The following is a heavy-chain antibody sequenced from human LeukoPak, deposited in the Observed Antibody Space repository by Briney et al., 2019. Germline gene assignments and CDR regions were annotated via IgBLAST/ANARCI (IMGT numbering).Heavy chain of an antibody. Sequence: GGSLRLSCAASGFTFHRYAMSWVRQAPGRGLEWASAISGSGDTTYYADTVKGRFTISRDNSKNTLYLQMNSLRAEDTAIYYCAKDHFGSAVTGLFDYWGQGTLVTVSS. CDR2: ISGSGDTT. V-gene: IGHV3-23*01. D-gene: IGHD3-10*01. J-gene: IGHJ4*02. CDR1: GFTFHRYA. CDR3: AKDHFGSAVTGLFDY.